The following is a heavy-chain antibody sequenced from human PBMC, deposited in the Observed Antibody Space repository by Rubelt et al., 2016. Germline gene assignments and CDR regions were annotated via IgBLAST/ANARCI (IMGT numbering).Heavy chain of an antibody. D-gene: IGHD3-22*01. Sequence: QVQLQESGPGLVKPSETLSLTCTVSGDSISSGYYWGWVRQPPGKGLEWIGSIHHSGSISYNPSLKSRVTVSVDTSKNQFSLTMASGTAADTAVCYCARRFGDYASQEGTQRWGQGTLGTVSS. CDR1: GDSISSGYY. CDR2: IHHSGSI. J-gene: IGHJ1*01. V-gene: IGHV4-38-2*02. CDR3: ARRFGDYASQEGTQR.